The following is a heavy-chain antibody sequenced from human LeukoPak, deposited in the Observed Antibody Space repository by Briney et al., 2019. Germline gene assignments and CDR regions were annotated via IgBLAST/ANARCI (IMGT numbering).Heavy chain of an antibody. J-gene: IGHJ6*03. D-gene: IGHD4-11*01. CDR3: ARGSVTNYYYMDV. Sequence: KPSETLSLTFAVYGGSFSGYYWSWIRQPPGKGLEWIGEINHSGSTNCNPSLKSRVTISVDTSKNQFSLKLSSVTAADTAVYYCARGSVTNYYYMDVWGKGTTVIVS. CDR2: INHSGST. CDR1: GGSFSGYY. V-gene: IGHV4-34*01.